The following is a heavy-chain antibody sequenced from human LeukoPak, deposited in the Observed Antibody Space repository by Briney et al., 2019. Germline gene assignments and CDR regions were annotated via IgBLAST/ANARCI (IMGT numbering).Heavy chain of an antibody. CDR1: GFTFSSYW. D-gene: IGHD3-3*01. CDR2: IKQDGSEE. J-gene: IGHJ5*02. CDR3: GREQSAYYVHAFDP. Sequence: GGSLRLSCAASGFTFSSYWMSWVRQAPGKGLEWVANIKQDGSEEYYVDSVKGRFTISRDNAKNSLYLQMNSLRAEDTAVYYCGREQSAYYVHAFDPWGQGTLVTVSS. V-gene: IGHV3-7*01.